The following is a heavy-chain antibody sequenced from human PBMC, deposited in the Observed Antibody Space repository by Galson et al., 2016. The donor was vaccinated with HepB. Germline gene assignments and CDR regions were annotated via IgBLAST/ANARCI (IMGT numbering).Heavy chain of an antibody. Sequence: SVKVSCKASGYTFTGYFVHWVRQAPGQGLEWMGWINPNSGVTNYAQKFQGWVTMTSDTSITTAYMELSSLRSDDTAVYYCAREGRSIGWFDPRYHYFGMDVWGQGTTVTVSS. CDR3: AREGRSIGWFDPRYHYFGMDV. J-gene: IGHJ6*02. CDR2: INPNSGVT. V-gene: IGHV1-2*04. CDR1: GYTFTGYF. D-gene: IGHD6-13*01.